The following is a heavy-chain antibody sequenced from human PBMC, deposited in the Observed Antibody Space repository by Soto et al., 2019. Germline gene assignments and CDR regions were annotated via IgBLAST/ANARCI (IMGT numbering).Heavy chain of an antibody. V-gene: IGHV1-2*04. CDR2: INPNSGGT. J-gene: IGHJ4*02. Sequence: ASVKVSCKASGYTFTGYYMHWVRQAPGQGLEWMGWINPNSGGTNYAQKFQGWVTMTRDTSIGTAYMELSRLRSDDTAVYYCASSYSSSSPLVYWGQGTLVTVSS. D-gene: IGHD6-6*01. CDR1: GYTFTGYY. CDR3: ASSYSSSSPLVY.